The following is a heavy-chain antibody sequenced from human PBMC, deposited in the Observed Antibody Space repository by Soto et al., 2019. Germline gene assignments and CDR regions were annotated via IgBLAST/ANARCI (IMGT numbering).Heavy chain of an antibody. D-gene: IGHD2-15*01. V-gene: IGHV1-46*03. Sequence: ASVKVSCQASGNTFTTYYVHWVRQAPGQGLEWMGVINPRDGGTSYAQKFQGRVTMTRDTSTSTVYMELSSLRSEDTAMYYCARRGYCSGGSCPLGFDYWGQGTLVTVSS. J-gene: IGHJ4*02. CDR3: ARRGYCSGGSCPLGFDY. CDR1: GNTFTTYY. CDR2: INPRDGGT.